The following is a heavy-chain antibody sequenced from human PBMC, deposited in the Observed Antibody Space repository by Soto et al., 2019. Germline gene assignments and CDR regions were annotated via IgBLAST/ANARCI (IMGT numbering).Heavy chain of an antibody. CDR2: IYYSGST. CDR3: ARLHGYCISSSCHGHYAMDV. J-gene: IGHJ6*02. D-gene: IGHD2-2*01. Sequence: SETLSLTCTVSSAPVSSSTYTWGWIRQPPGKGLEWIGSIYYSGSTYYNPSLNSRVTVSVVTSKNQFSLKVTSVTAADTAVYYCARLHGYCISSSCHGHYAMDVWGQGTTVTVSS. V-gene: IGHV4-39*01. CDR1: SAPVSSSTYT.